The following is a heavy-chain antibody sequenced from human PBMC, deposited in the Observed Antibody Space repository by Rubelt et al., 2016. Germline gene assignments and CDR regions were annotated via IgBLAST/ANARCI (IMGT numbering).Heavy chain of an antibody. CDR3: ARSERSIVGATDY. V-gene: IGHV4-59*12. Sequence: QVQLQESGPGLVKPSETLSLTCTVSGGSISSYYWSWIRQPPGKGLEWIGYIYYSGSTNYNPSLKSRVTIAVDTSKNQFSLKLSSVTAADTAVYYCARSERSIVGATDYWGQGTLVTVSS. J-gene: IGHJ4*02. CDR2: IYYSGST. CDR1: GGSISSYY. D-gene: IGHD1-26*01.